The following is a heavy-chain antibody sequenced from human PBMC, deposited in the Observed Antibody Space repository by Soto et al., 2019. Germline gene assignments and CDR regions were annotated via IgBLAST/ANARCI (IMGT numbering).Heavy chain of an antibody. V-gene: IGHV4-31*03. Sequence: QVQLQESGPGLVKPSQTLSLTCTVSGDSLSSGGYYWSWIRQHPGKVLEWIGYIYDSGSTYYSPSLKSRVTISVDSSKNQFSLKMSSVTAADTAVYYCARGYSSSRIGDYWGQGTLVTVSS. CDR3: ARGYSSSRIGDY. CDR1: GDSLSSGGYY. CDR2: IYDSGST. D-gene: IGHD6-13*01. J-gene: IGHJ4*02.